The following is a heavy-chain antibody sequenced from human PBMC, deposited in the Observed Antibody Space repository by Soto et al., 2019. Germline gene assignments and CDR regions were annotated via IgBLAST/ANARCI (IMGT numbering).Heavy chain of an antibody. V-gene: IGHV4-30-4*01. CDR2: IYYSGIT. CDR1: GGSISSGDYY. Sequence: KPSETLSLTCTVSGGSISSGDYYWSWIRQPPGKGLEWIRYIYYSGITYYNPSLKSRVTISVDTSKNQFSLKLSSVTAADTAVYYCARDSGSDDSSGYYPNWFDPWGQGTLVTVSS. CDR3: ARDSGSDDSSGYYPNWFDP. J-gene: IGHJ5*02. D-gene: IGHD3-22*01.